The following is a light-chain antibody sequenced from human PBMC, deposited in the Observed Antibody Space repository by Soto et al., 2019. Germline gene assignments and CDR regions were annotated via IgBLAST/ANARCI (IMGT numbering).Light chain of an antibody. CDR1: QSISSW. Sequence: DIQMTQSPSTLSASVGDRVTITCRASQSISSWLAWYQQKPGKAPKLLIYDASSLEIGVPSRFSGSGSGTEFTLTISSLQPDDFANSYCQQYNSYPFTFGPGTKVDIK. CDR3: QQYNSYPFT. V-gene: IGKV1-5*01. J-gene: IGKJ3*01. CDR2: DAS.